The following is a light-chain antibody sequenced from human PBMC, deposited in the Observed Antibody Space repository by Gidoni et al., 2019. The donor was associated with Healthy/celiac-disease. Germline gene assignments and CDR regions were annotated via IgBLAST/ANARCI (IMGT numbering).Light chain of an antibody. V-gene: IGKV2-28*01. Sequence: DIVMTQSPLSLPVTPGEPASISCRSSQSLLHSNGYNYLDWYLQKPGQSPQLLIYLGSNRASGVPDRFRGSGSGTDFTLKISRVEAEDVGVYYCMQALQGTFGGGTKVEIK. CDR3: MQALQGT. J-gene: IGKJ4*01. CDR1: QSLLHSNGYNY. CDR2: LGS.